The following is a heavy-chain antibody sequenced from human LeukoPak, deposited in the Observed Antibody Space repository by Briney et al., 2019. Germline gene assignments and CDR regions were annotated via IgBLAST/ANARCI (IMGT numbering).Heavy chain of an antibody. D-gene: IGHD3-3*01. J-gene: IGHJ4*02. CDR3: ARDYYDFWSGNDY. V-gene: IGHV3-7*01. CDR1: GFTFSSYW. CDR2: IKKDGSEK. Sequence: GGSLRLSCAASGFTFSSYWMSWVRQAPGKGLEWVANIKKDGSEKYYVDSVKGRFTISRDNAKNSLYLQMNSLRAEDTAVYYCARDYYDFWSGNDYWGQGTLVTVSS.